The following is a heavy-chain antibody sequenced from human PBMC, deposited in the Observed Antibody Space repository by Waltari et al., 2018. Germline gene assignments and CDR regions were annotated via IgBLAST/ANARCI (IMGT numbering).Heavy chain of an antibody. CDR1: GGSISSGSYY. CDR3: AVDKTYYYDSSGYYLDY. V-gene: IGHV4-61*02. D-gene: IGHD3-22*01. Sequence: QVQLQESGPGLVKPSQTLSLTCTVSGGSISSGSYYWSWIRQPAGKGLEWIGRIYTSGSTNYNPSLKSRVTISVDTSKNQFSLKLSSVTAADTAVYYCAVDKTYYYDSSGYYLDYWGQGTLVIVSS. CDR2: IYTSGST. J-gene: IGHJ4*02.